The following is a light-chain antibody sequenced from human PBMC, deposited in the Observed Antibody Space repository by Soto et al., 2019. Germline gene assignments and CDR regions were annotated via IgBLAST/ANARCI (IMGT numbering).Light chain of an antibody. J-gene: IGKJ1*01. CDR2: DAS. CDR1: QSISSW. CDR3: QQYNSYPRT. Sequence: DIQMTQSPSTLSASVGDRVTITCRASQSISSWLAWYQQKPGKAPKLLIYDASSLESGVPSRFSGSGSGTEFTLTISSLQPDDFATYYCQQYNSYPRTLGQGPR. V-gene: IGKV1-5*01.